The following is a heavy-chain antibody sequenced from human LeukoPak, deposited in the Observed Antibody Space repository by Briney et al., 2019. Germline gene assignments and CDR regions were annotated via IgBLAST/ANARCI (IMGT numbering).Heavy chain of an antibody. D-gene: IGHD3-22*01. Sequence: ASVKVSCKASGYTFTGYYMHWVRQAPGQGLEWMGWINPNSGGTNYAQKFQGRVTMTRDTSISTAYMELSRLRSDDTAVYYCARTLVVRGCFDYWGQGTLVTVSS. CDR1: GYTFTGYY. CDR3: ARTLVVRGCFDY. CDR2: INPNSGGT. V-gene: IGHV1-2*02. J-gene: IGHJ4*02.